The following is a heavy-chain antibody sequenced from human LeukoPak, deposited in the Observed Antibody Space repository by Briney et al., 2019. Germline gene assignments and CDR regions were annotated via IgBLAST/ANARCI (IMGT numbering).Heavy chain of an antibody. D-gene: IGHD3-22*01. CDR1: GGSNSSSSYY. J-gene: IGHJ4*02. CDR3: ASVDYYDSSGYQGYCFDY. V-gene: IGHV4-39*01. CDR2: FYYSGRT. Sequence: SETLSLTCAVSGGSNSSSSYYWGWIRQPPGKGLERIGSFYYSGRTYYNPSLKSRVTISLDTSKNQFSLKLSSVTAADTAVYYCASVDYYDSSGYQGYCFDYWGQGTLVTLSS.